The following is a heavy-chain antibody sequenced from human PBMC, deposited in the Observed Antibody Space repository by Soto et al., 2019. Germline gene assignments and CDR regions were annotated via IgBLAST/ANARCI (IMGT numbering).Heavy chain of an antibody. CDR3: AREYSSGWYHIWAFDI. V-gene: IGHV6-1*01. CDR2: TYYRSKWYN. J-gene: IGHJ3*02. D-gene: IGHD6-19*01. CDR1: VDSVSSNSAA. Sequence: PSXTLSLTCAISVDSVSSNSAAWNWISQSPSRGLEWLGRTYYRSKWYNDYAVSVKSRITINPDTSKNQFSLQLNSVTPEDTAVYYCAREYSSGWYHIWAFDIWGQGTMVTVSS.